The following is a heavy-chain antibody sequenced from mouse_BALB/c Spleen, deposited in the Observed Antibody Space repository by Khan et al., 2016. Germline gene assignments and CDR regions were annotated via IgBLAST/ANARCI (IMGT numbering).Heavy chain of an antibody. V-gene: IGHV3-2*02. D-gene: IGHD1-1*01. Sequence: EVQLQESGPGLVKPSQSLSLTCTVTGYSITSDYAWNWIRQFPGNKLEWMGYISYSGSTSYNPSLKSRISITRDTSKNQFFLPLNSVTTEYTATYYCARDYSGSSYFDYRGQGTTLTVSS. CDR2: ISYSGST. J-gene: IGHJ2*01. CDR1: GYSITSDYA. CDR3: ARDYSGSSYFDY.